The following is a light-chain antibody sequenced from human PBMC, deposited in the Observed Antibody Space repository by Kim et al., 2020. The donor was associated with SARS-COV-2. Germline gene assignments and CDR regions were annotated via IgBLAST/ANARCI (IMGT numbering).Light chain of an antibody. V-gene: IGLV3-25*03. J-gene: IGLJ2*01. CDR1: ALPKQY. Sequence: SYELTQPPSVSVSPGQTARITCSGDALPKQYAYWYQQKPGQAPVLVIYKDSERPSGIPERFSGSSSGTTVTLTISGVQAEDEADYYCQSADSSGTQRGVFGGGTQLTVL. CDR2: KDS. CDR3: QSADSSGTQRGV.